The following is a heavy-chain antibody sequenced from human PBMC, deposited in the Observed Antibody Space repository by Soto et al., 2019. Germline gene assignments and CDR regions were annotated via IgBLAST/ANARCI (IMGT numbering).Heavy chain of an antibody. J-gene: IGHJ4*02. CDR3: ARRLSTDYGSYLDS. CDR2: IYYSGGT. Sequence: LSLTCTVSGGSISSGDYYWSWIRQPPGKGLEWIGYIYYSGGTNYNPSLKSRVTISVDTSKNQFSLKLSSVTAADTAVYYCARRLSTDYGSYLDSWGQGTLVTVSS. V-gene: IGHV4-30-4*01. CDR1: GGSISSGDYY. D-gene: IGHD4-17*01.